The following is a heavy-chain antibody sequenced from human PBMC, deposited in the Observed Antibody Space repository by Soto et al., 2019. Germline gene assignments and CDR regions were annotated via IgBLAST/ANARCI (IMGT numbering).Heavy chain of an antibody. CDR3: AGRYGSGRYFGYDYGMDV. CDR2: ISSSGSTI. CDR1: GFTFSDYY. V-gene: IGHV3-11*01. Sequence: QVQLVESGGGLVKPGGSLRLSCAASGFTFSDYYMSWIRQAPGKGLEWVSYISSSGSTIYYADSVKGRFTISRDNAKNSLYLQMNSLGAEDAAVYYCAGRYGSGRYFGYDYGMDVWGQGTTVTVSS. D-gene: IGHD3-10*01. J-gene: IGHJ6*02.